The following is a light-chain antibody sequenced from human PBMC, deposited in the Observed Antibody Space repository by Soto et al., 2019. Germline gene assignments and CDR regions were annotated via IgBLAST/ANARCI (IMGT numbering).Light chain of an antibody. Sequence: NFMLTQPHSVSESPGKTVTISCTRSSGNIASSSVQWYQQRPGSAPTTVIYEDRQRPSGVSDRFSGSINASSNSASLTISVLKTEDEADYFCQSYDASTPVVFGGGTKVTVL. V-gene: IGLV6-57*04. CDR2: EDR. J-gene: IGLJ2*01. CDR1: SGNIASSS. CDR3: QSYDASTPVV.